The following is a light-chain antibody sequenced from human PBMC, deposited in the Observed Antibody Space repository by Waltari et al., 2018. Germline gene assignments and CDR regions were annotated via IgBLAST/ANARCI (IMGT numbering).Light chain of an antibody. Sequence: EIVMTQSPDTLSVSPGERATLSCRASQSVSSNLAWYQQKPGQAPRLLIYGASTRATGIPARFSGSGSGTAFTLTISSLQSEDFAVYYCQQYNNWPRTFGQGAKVEIK. J-gene: IGKJ1*01. V-gene: IGKV3-15*01. CDR2: GAS. CDR3: QQYNNWPRT. CDR1: QSVSSN.